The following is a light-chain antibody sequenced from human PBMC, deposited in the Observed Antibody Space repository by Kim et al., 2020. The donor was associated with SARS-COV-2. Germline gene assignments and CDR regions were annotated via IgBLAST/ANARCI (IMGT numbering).Light chain of an antibody. Sequence: LSPGKRATPSCRASQSVSISLAWYQQKPGQAPRLLIYGAFNRATGIPARFSGSGSETDFTLTISSLEPEDFAVYYCQQRSDWPWTFGQGTKVEIK. J-gene: IGKJ1*01. CDR2: GAF. CDR1: QSVSIS. CDR3: QQRSDWPWT. V-gene: IGKV3-11*01.